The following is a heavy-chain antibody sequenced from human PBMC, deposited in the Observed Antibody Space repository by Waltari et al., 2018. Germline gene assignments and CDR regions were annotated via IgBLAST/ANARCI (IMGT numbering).Heavy chain of an antibody. Sequence: EVQLVESGGGLVQPGGSLRLSCAVSGFTFSTYSMPWVRQAPGKGLEWVSVIYSGGSTYYADAVKGRFTISRDNSKNTLYLQMNSLRAEDTAVYYCAKDDGTYSSSWYDYWGQGTLVTVSS. D-gene: IGHD6-13*01. CDR3: AKDDGTYSSSWYDY. CDR2: IYSGGST. CDR1: GFTFSTYS. V-gene: IGHV3-66*01. J-gene: IGHJ4*02.